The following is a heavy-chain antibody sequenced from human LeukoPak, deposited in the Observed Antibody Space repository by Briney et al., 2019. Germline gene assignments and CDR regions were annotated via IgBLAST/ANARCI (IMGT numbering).Heavy chain of an antibody. CDR2: LSYDGSNK. CDR1: GFTFSICA. Sequence: GGSLRLSCAASGFTFSICAMHWVRQAPGKGLEWVATLSYDGSNKYYADSVKGRFTISRDNSKNTLYLQMNSLRAEDTAVYYCARGTYYYDSSGFDYWGQGTLVTVSS. J-gene: IGHJ4*02. V-gene: IGHV3-30-3*01. CDR3: ARGTYYYDSSGFDY. D-gene: IGHD3-22*01.